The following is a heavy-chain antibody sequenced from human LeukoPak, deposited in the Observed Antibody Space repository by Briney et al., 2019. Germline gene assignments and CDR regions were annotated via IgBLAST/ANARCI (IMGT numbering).Heavy chain of an antibody. J-gene: IGHJ6*03. V-gene: IGHV3-30*02. CDR2: IRYDGSNK. Sequence: GGSLRLSCAASGFTFSSYGMHWVRQAPGKGLEWVAFIRYDGSNKYYADSVKGRFTISRDNAKNSLYLQMNSLRAEDTAVYYCARDPGGYSYDPESYYYYYMDVWGKGTSVTVSS. CDR1: GFTFSSYG. CDR3: ARDPGGYSYDPESYYYYYMDV. D-gene: IGHD5-18*01.